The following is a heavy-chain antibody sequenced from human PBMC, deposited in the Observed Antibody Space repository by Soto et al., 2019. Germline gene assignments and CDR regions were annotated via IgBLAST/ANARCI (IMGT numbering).Heavy chain of an antibody. D-gene: IGHD3-10*01. CDR3: ARIRRDSRFGELLPREDV. V-gene: IGHV2-70*11. Sequence: QSGPTLVNPTQTLTLTCTFSGFSLSISGMCVSWIRQPPGKALEWLARIDWDDDKYYSTSLKTRLTISKDTSKNQVVLTMTNMDPVDTATYYCARIRRDSRFGELLPREDVWGQGTTVTVSS. CDR1: GFSLSISGMC. J-gene: IGHJ6*02. CDR2: IDWDDDK.